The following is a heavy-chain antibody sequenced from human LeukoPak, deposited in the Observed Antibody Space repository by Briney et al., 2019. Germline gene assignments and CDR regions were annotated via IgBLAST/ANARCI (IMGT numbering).Heavy chain of an antibody. CDR1: GGTFSSYA. J-gene: IGHJ4*02. Sequence: ASVKVSCKASGGTFSSYAISWVRQAPGQGLEWMGGIIPIFGTANYAQTFQGRVTITADESTSTAYMELSSLRSEDTAVYYCARSHSSGWYGREVYWGQGTLVTVSS. V-gene: IGHV1-69*13. CDR3: ARSHSSGWYGREVY. CDR2: IIPIFGTA. D-gene: IGHD6-19*01.